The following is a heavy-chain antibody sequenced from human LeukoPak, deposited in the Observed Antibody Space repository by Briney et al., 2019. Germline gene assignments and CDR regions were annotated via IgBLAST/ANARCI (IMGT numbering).Heavy chain of an antibody. CDR3: ASDDYGGNSPYYYYMDV. CDR1: GGSISSYY. CDR2: IYYSGST. V-gene: IGHV4-59*01. J-gene: IGHJ6*03. D-gene: IGHD4-23*01. Sequence: PSETLSLTCTVSGGSISSYYWSWIRQPPGKGLEWIGYIYYSGSTNYNPSLKSRVTISVDTSKNQFSLKLSSVTAADTAVYYCASDDYGGNSPYYYYMDVWGKGTTVTVSS.